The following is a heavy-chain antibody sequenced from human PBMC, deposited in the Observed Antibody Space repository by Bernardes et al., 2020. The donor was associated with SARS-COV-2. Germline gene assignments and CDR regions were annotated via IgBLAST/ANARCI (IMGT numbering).Heavy chain of an antibody. V-gene: IGHV3-13*05. Sequence: GGSLRLSCAASGFTLSDHDMHWVRQATGKGLEWVSGIGIVGDPFYAGSVKGRFTISREKAANSLYLQMHSLRAGDTAIYYCARDRGAYGMDVWGQGTTVTVSS. J-gene: IGHJ6*02. D-gene: IGHD3-10*01. CDR2: IGIVGDP. CDR1: GFTLSDHD. CDR3: ARDRGAYGMDV.